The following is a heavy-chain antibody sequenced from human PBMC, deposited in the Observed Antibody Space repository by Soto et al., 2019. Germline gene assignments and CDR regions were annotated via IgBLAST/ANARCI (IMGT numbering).Heavy chain of an antibody. D-gene: IGHD1-1*01. CDR3: AVTRGPRAYYFDY. V-gene: IGHV4-59*01. CDR1: GGSISSYY. CDR2: IYYSGST. J-gene: IGHJ4*02. Sequence: SETLSLTCTVSGGSISSYYWSWIRQPPGKGLEWIGYIYYSGSTNYNPSLKSRVTISVDTSKNQFSLKLSSVTAVDTAVYYCAVTRGPRAYYFDYWGQGTLVTVSS.